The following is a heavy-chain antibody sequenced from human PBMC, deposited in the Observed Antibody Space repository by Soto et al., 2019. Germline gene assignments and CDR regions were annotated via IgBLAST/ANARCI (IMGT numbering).Heavy chain of an antibody. CDR2: IDNSGRT. V-gene: IGHV4-39*01. Sequence: SETLSLTCTVSGGSISGNSHYWGWIRQPPGKGLEWIGSIDNSGRTYYNPSLKSRVPISVDTPNNQFSLKVTSVTAADKAVYYCARHPVVTGTLYAFDFWGQGTVVTVSS. D-gene: IGHD2-21*02. CDR1: GGSISGNSHY. J-gene: IGHJ3*01. CDR3: ARHPVVTGTLYAFDF.